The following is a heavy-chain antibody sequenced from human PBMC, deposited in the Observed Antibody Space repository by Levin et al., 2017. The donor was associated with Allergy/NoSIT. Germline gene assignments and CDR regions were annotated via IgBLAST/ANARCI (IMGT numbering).Heavy chain of an antibody. V-gene: IGHV3-49*04. CDR3: ARGRGPAAIWYDN. J-gene: IGHJ4*02. Sequence: GGSLRLSCTASGFTFGDYAMAWVRQAPGKGLEWVGIIRSETYGGTPEYAASVRGRFSISRDDSKNIAYLNISSLRTGDTAVYYCARGRGPAAIWYDNWGQGTLVTVSS. D-gene: IGHD2-2*01. CDR2: IRSETYGGTP. CDR1: GFTFGDYA.